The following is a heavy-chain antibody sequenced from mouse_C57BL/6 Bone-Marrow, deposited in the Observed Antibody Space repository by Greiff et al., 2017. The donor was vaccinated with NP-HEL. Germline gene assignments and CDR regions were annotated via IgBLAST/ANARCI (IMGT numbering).Heavy chain of an antibody. D-gene: IGHD4-1*01. CDR3: TREALTGTDAMDY. Sequence: VQLQQSGTVLARPGASVKMSCKTSGYTFTSYWMHWVKQRPGQGLEWIGAIYPGNSDTSYNQKFKGKAKLTAVTSASTAYMALSSLTNEDSAVYYCTREALTGTDAMDYWGQGTSVTVSS. CDR1: GYTFTSYW. J-gene: IGHJ4*01. V-gene: IGHV1-5*01. CDR2: IYPGNSDT.